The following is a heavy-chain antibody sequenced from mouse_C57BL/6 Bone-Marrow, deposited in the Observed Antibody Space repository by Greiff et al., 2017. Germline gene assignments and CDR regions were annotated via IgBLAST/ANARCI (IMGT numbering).Heavy chain of an antibody. CDR1: GYTFTSYW. Sequence: QVQLQQPGAGLVRPGTSVKLSCKASGYTFTSYWMHWVKQRPGQGLEWIGVIDPSDSYTNYNQKFKGKATFTADTSSNTAYMQLSSLTTEDSAIYYCARGGIPITTDYAMDYWGQGTSVTVSS. D-gene: IGHD1-1*01. V-gene: IGHV1-59*01. J-gene: IGHJ4*01. CDR3: ARGGIPITTDYAMDY. CDR2: IDPSDSYT.